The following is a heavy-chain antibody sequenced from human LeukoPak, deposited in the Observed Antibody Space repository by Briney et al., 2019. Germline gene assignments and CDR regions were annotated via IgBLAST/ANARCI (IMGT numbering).Heavy chain of an antibody. CDR3: ARDNRAAAGFDAFDI. J-gene: IGHJ3*02. V-gene: IGHV3-53*01. CDR1: GFTVSSNY. CDR2: IYSGGST. D-gene: IGHD6-13*01. Sequence: GGSLRLSCAASGFTVSSNYMSWVRQAPGRGLEWVSVIYSGGSTYYADSVKGRFTISRDNPKNTLYLQMNSLRAEDTAVYYCARDNRAAAGFDAFDIWGQGTMVTVSS.